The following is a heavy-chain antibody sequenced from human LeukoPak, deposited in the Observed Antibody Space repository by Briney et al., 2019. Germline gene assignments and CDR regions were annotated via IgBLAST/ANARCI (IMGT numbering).Heavy chain of an antibody. J-gene: IGHJ5*02. CDR2: ISAYNGNT. CDR3: ARSGQFSSWYERKANWFDP. V-gene: IGHV1-18*01. CDR1: GYTFTSYG. Sequence: ASVRVSCKASGYTFTSYGISWVRQAPGQGLEWMGWISAYNGNTNYVLKFQGRVTMTTDTSTSTAYMELRSLRSDDTAVYYCARSGQFSSWYERKANWFDPWGQGTPVTVSS. D-gene: IGHD6-13*01.